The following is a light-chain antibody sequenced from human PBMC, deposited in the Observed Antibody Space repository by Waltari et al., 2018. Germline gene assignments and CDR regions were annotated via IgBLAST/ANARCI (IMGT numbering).Light chain of an antibody. V-gene: IGLV2-8*01. J-gene: IGLJ2*01. CDR3: SSYAGSNNVV. Sequence: QSALTQPPSASGSPGQSVTISCTGTSSDVGRYNYVSWYQQHPGKATKLMIYEVSMRPSGVPARLSGSKSGNTASLTVSGLQAEDEADYYCSSYAGSNNVVFGGGTKLTVL. CDR1: SSDVGRYNY. CDR2: EVS.